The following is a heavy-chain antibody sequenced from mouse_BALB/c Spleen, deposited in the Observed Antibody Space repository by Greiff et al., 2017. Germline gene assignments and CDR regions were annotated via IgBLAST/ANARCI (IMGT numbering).Heavy chain of an antibody. V-gene: IGHV5-6*01. CDR1: GFTFSSYG. J-gene: IGHJ3*01. D-gene: IGHD2-4*01. Sequence: EVKLMESGGDLVKPGGSLKLSCAASGFTFSSYGMSWVRQTPDKRLEWVATISSGGSYTYYPDSVKGRFTISRDNAKNTLYLQMSSLKSEDTAMYYCARVYYDYDGFAYWGQGTLVTVSA. CDR3: ARVYYDYDGFAY. CDR2: ISSGGSYT.